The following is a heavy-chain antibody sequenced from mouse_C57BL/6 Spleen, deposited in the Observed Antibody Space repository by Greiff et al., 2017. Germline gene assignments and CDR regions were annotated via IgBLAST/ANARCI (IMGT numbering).Heavy chain of an antibody. V-gene: IGHV1-26*01. Sequence: EVQLQQSGPELVKPGASVKISCKASGYTFTDYYMNWVKQSHGKSLEWIGDINPNNGGTSYNQKFKGKATLTVDKSSSTAYMELRSLTSEDSAVYYCARGLGYEQGFAYWGQGTLVTVSA. CDR3: ARGLGYEQGFAY. CDR1: GYTFTDYY. J-gene: IGHJ3*01. CDR2: INPNNGGT. D-gene: IGHD2-2*01.